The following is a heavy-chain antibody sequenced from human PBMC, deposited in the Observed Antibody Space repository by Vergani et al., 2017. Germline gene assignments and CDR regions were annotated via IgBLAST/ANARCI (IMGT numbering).Heavy chain of an antibody. CDR1: GYTFTGYY. J-gene: IGHJ4*02. D-gene: IGHD2-2*01. Sequence: QVQLVQSGAEVKKPGASVKVSCKASGYTFTGYYMHWVRQAPGQGLEWMGWINPNSGCTNYAQKFQGRVTMTRETSISTAYMELSRLRSDDTAVYYCARLAKVPARGAFDYWGQGTLVTVSS. CDR3: ARLAKVPARGAFDY. V-gene: IGHV1-2*02. CDR2: INPNSGCT.